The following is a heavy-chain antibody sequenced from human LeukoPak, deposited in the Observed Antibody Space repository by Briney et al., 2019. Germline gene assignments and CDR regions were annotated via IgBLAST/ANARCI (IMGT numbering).Heavy chain of an antibody. CDR3: ARAYERRFDP. V-gene: IGHV6-1*01. CDR2: TYFRSKFYN. D-gene: IGHD3-3*01. CDR1: GDSVSGNSAT. Sequence: SQTLSLTCAISGDSVSGNSATWNWIRQSPSRGFEWLGRTYFRSKFYNEYAVSVKSRITINPDTSKNQFYLQLNSVTPEDTAVYYCARAYERRFDPWGQGTLVTVSS. J-gene: IGHJ5*02.